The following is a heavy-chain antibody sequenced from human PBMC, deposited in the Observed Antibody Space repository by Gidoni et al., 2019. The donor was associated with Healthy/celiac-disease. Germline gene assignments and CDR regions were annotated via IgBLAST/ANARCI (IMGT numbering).Heavy chain of an antibody. D-gene: IGHD5-12*01. J-gene: IGHJ6*02. Sequence: QVHLVQSGAEVQKPGASVKFSCKASGYPFTGYYMHWVRQAPGQGLEWMGRINPNSGGTNYAQKFQGRVTMTRDTSISTAYMELSRLRSDDTAVYYCARGVREMATILYYYYYGMDVWGQGTTVTVSS. CDR2: INPNSGGT. CDR1: GYPFTGYY. V-gene: IGHV1-2*06. CDR3: ARGVREMATILYYYYYGMDV.